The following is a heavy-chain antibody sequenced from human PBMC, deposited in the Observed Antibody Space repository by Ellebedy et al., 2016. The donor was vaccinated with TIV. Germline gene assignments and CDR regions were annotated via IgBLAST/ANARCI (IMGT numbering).Heavy chain of an antibody. V-gene: IGHV1-18*01. CDR2: ISAYNGNT. J-gene: IGHJ6*02. D-gene: IGHD2-2*01. Sequence: AASVKVSCKASGYTFTSYGISWVRQAPGQGLEWMGWISAYNGNTNYAQKLQGRVTMTTDTSTSTAYMELRSLRSDDTAVYYCARGGLVPAAKYYYYGMDVWGQGTTVTVSS. CDR1: GYTFTSYG. CDR3: ARGGLVPAAKYYYYGMDV.